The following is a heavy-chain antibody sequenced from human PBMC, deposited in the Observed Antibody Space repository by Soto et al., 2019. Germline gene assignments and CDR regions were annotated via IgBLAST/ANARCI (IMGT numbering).Heavy chain of an antibody. J-gene: IGHJ4*02. CDR3: AKSSWELLDY. V-gene: IGHV3-23*01. Sequence: GGSLRLSCAASGFTFSIYAMSWVRHAPGKGLEWVSAISGSGGSTYYADSVKGRFTISRDNSKNTLYLQMNSLRAEDTAVYYCAKSSWELLDYWGQGTLVTVSS. CDR2: ISGSGGST. D-gene: IGHD1-26*01. CDR1: GFTFSIYA.